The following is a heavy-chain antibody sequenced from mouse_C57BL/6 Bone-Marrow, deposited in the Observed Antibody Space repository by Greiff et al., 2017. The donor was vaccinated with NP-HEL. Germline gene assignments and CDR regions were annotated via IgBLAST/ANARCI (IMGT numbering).Heavy chain of an antibody. J-gene: IGHJ2*01. Sequence: QVQLQQSGPGLVQPSQSLSITCSVSGFSLTSYGVHWVRQSPGKGLEWLGVLWSGGSTDYNAAFISRLSISKDNSKSQVFFKMNSLQADDTSIYYCARRYSNDLLTLGYWGQGTTLTVSS. CDR3: ARRYSNDLLTLGY. CDR1: GFSLTSYG. D-gene: IGHD2-12*01. V-gene: IGHV2-2*01. CDR2: LWSGGST.